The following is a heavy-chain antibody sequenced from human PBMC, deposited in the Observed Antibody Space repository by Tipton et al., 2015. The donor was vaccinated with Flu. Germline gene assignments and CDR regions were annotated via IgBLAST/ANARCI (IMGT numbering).Heavy chain of an antibody. V-gene: IGHV4-59*01. CDR3: ARMRARDCTLGVCYLWYFDL. Sequence: TLSLTCTVSGGSISPYYWSWIRQPPGKGLEWIGNFFYSGSTNYNPSLKSRITISLDTSKNQFSLKLTSVTAADTAVYYCARMRARDCTLGVCYLWYFDLWGRGTLVTVSS. CDR1: GGSISPYY. D-gene: IGHD2-8*01. J-gene: IGHJ2*01. CDR2: FFYSGST.